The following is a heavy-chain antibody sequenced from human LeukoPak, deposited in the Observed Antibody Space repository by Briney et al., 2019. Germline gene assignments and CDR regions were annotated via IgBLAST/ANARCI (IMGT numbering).Heavy chain of an antibody. Sequence: ASVKVSCKASGYTFTGYYMHWVRQAPGQGLEWMGRINPNSGGTTYAQKFQGRVTMTRDTSISTAYMELSRLRSDDTAVYYCARDLAARPIYYYYYGMDVWGQGTTVTVSS. J-gene: IGHJ6*02. CDR2: INPNSGGT. D-gene: IGHD6-6*01. V-gene: IGHV1-2*06. CDR3: ARDLAARPIYYYYYGMDV. CDR1: GYTFTGYY.